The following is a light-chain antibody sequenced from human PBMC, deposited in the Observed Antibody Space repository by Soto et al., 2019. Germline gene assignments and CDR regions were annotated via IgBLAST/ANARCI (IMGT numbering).Light chain of an antibody. V-gene: IGKV3-20*01. J-gene: IGKJ2*03. CDR2: ATS. CDR1: QSISSIY. CDR3: QQYGDGNSPRYS. Sequence: EVVLTQSPGTLSLSPGERVTLSCRASQSISSIYLAWYQQKPGQAPRLLIYATSSRATGIPDRFSGSGSGTDFTLTISRLEPEDFAVYCCQQYGDGNSPRYSFGQGTRLDIK.